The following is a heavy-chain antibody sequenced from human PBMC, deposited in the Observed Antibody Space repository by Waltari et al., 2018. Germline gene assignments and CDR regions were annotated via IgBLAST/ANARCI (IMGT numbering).Heavy chain of an antibody. CDR3: ARDLAPVSPHYNVWDDY. CDR1: GFAFSSHW. D-gene: IGHD3-10*02. CDR2: IKQDGSEK. Sequence: ELQLVESGGGLVQPGGSLRLSCAASGFAFSSHWMTWVPQAPGKGLEWVANIKQDGSEKYYVDSVKGRFTISRDNAKNSLYLQMNSLRAEDTAVYYCARDLAPVSPHYNVWDDYWGQGTLVTVSS. V-gene: IGHV3-7*01. J-gene: IGHJ4*02.